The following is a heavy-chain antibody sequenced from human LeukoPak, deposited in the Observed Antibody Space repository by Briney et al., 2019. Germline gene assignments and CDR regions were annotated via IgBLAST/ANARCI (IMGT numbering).Heavy chain of an antibody. Sequence: GASVKVSCKASGYTFTSYYMHWVRQAPGQGLEWMGIINPSGGSTSYAQKFQGRVTMTRDTSTSTVYMELSSLRSEDTAVYYCAGDGSSGYYPAYAFDIWGQGTMVTVSS. J-gene: IGHJ3*02. CDR1: GYTFTSYY. CDR2: INPSGGST. D-gene: IGHD3-22*01. V-gene: IGHV1-46*01. CDR3: AGDGSSGYYPAYAFDI.